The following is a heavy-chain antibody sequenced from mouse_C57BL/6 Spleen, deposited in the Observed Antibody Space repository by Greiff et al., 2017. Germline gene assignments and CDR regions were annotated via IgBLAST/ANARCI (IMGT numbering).Heavy chain of an antibody. CDR2: IDPNSGGT. Sequence: QVQLKQPGAELVKPGASVKLSCKASGYTFTSYWMHWVKQRPGRGLGWIGRIDPNSGGTKYNEKFKSKATLTVDKPSSTAYMQLSSLTSEVTAVYYCARYVTSYSNSAWFSYWGKGPLVTVSA. CDR1: GYTFTSYW. CDR3: ARYVTSYSNSAWFSY. V-gene: IGHV1-72*01. D-gene: IGHD2-5*01. J-gene: IGHJ3*01.